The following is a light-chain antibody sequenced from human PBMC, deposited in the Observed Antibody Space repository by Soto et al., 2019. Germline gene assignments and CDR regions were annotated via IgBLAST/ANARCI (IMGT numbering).Light chain of an antibody. Sequence: IVLTQSPGTLSLSPGERATLSCRASQSISDDFLAWYQQRPGQAPRLLIYVASFRATGIPDRFSGSGSGTEFTLTISRLEPEDAAVYFCQQYGRSPLTFGGGTKVDIK. CDR1: QSISDDF. V-gene: IGKV3-20*01. CDR2: VAS. J-gene: IGKJ4*01. CDR3: QQYGRSPLT.